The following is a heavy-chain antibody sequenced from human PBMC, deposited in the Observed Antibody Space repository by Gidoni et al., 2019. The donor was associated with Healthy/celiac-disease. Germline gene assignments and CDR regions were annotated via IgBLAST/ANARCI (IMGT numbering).Heavy chain of an antibody. Sequence: QVQLVQSGAEVKKPGASVKVSCKASGYTFTSSGISWVRQAPGQGLEWMGWISAYNGNTNYAQKLQGRVTMTTDTSTSTAYMELRSLRSDDTAVYYCARDGRAYGSGSPMRDYYGMDVWGQGTTVTVSS. CDR2: ISAYNGNT. CDR3: ARDGRAYGSGSPMRDYYGMDV. D-gene: IGHD3-10*01. V-gene: IGHV1-18*01. CDR1: GYTFTSSG. J-gene: IGHJ6*02.